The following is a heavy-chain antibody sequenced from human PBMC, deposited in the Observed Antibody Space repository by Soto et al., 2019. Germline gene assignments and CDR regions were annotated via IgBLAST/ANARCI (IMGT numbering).Heavy chain of an antibody. CDR1: GFTFSSYA. CDR3: AKVYDSSGYYSSYFDY. CDR2: ISGSGGST. J-gene: IGHJ4*02. V-gene: IGHV3-23*01. Sequence: GSLRLSCAASGFTFSSYAMSWVRQAPGKGLEWVSAISGSGGSTYYADSVKGRFTISRDNSKNTLYLQMNSLRAEDTAVYYCAKVYDSSGYYSSYFDYWGQGTLVTVS. D-gene: IGHD3-22*01.